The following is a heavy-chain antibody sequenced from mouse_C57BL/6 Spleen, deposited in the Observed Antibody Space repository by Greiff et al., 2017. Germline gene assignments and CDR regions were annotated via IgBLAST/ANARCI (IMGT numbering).Heavy chain of an antibody. CDR3: ARSLYDGYYDAY. CDR2: IHPNSGST. CDR1: GYTFTSYW. D-gene: IGHD2-3*01. J-gene: IGHJ3*01. V-gene: IGHV1-64*01. Sequence: VQLQQPGAELVKPGASVKLSCKASGYTFTSYWMHWVKQRPGQGLEWIGMIHPNSGSTNYNEKFKSKATLTVDKSSSTAYMQLSSLTSEDSAVYYCARSLYDGYYDAYWGQGTLVTVSA.